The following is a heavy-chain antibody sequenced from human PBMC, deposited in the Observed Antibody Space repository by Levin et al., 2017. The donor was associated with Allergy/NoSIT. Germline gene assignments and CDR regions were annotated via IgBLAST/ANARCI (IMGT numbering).Heavy chain of an antibody. J-gene: IGHJ5*02. V-gene: IGHV1-18*01. CDR3: ARDDYGDSQGWFDP. Sequence: PGGSLRLSCKASGYTFTSYGISWVRQAPGQGLEWMGWISAYNGNTNYAQKLQGRVTMTTDTSTSTAYMELRSLRSDDTAVYYCARDDYGDSQGWFDPWGQGTLVTVSS. D-gene: IGHD4-17*01. CDR2: ISAYNGNT. CDR1: GYTFTSYG.